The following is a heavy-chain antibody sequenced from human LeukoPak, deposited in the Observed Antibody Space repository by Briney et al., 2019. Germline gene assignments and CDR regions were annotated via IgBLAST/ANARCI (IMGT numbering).Heavy chain of an antibody. D-gene: IGHD2-2*01. J-gene: IGHJ3*02. CDR3: ASDCSSTSCPTVGAFDI. CDR2: IYNSRST. Sequence: SETLSLTCTVSGGSIGSDGYYWSWIRQHPGKGLEWIGYIYNSRSTYYNPSLNSRVTISLDTSKNQFSLKLSSVTAADTAVYYCASDCSSTSCPTVGAFDIWGQGTMVTVSS. CDR1: GGSIGSDGYY. V-gene: IGHV4-31*03.